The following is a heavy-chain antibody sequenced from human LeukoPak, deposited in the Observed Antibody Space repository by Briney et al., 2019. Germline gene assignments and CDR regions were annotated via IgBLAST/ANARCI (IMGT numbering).Heavy chain of an antibody. CDR3: LRVAY. V-gene: IGHV3-74*01. J-gene: IGHJ4*02. CDR1: GFTFSSYY. Sequence: QSGGSLRLSCAVSGFTFSSYYMHWVRQVPGKGLVWISRISGDGSDTNYADSVKGRFTISRDNAKNTLYLQMNSLRAEDTAVYYCLRVAYWGQGALVTVSS. CDR2: ISGDGSDT.